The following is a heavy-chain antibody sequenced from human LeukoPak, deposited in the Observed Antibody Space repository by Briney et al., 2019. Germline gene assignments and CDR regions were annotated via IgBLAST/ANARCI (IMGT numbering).Heavy chain of an antibody. D-gene: IGHD5-12*01. J-gene: IGHJ4*02. CDR2: ISYDGSNK. CDR1: GFTFSSYG. V-gene: IGHV3-30*03. Sequence: GGSLRLSCAASGFTFSSYGMHWVRHAPGKGLEWVAVISYDGSNKYYADSVKGRFTISRDNSKNTLYLQMNSLRAEDTAVYYCATGGYSGYEVYYFDYWGQGTLVTVSS. CDR3: ATGGYSGYEVYYFDY.